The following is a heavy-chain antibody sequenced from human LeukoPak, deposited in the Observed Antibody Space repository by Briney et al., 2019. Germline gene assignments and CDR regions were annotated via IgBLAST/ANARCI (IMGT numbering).Heavy chain of an antibody. CDR1: GFTFDDYA. CDR3: AKNLGSGWYFDL. D-gene: IGHD3-10*01. V-gene: IGHV3-9*01. J-gene: IGHJ2*01. Sequence: PGGSLRLSCAASGFTFDDYAMHWVRQAPGKGLEWVSGISWNSGSIGYADSVKGRFTISRDNAKNSLYLQMNSLGAEDTALYYCAKNLGSGWYFDLWGRGTLVTVSS. CDR2: ISWNSGSI.